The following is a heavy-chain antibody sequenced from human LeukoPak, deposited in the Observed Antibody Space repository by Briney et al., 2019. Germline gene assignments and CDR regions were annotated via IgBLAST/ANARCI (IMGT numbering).Heavy chain of an antibody. CDR2: ISGPGSTT. Sequence: QAGGSLRLSCAASGFTFSGYAMTWVRQTPGKGLEWVATISGPGSTTYYADSVKGRFTISRDNSQNTLYLQMNSLRAEDTAIYYCAKGLLTKTHGISWDPFDSWGQGTLVSVSS. CDR1: GFTFSGYA. D-gene: IGHD6-13*01. CDR3: AKGLLTKTHGISWDPFDS. V-gene: IGHV3-23*01. J-gene: IGHJ4*02.